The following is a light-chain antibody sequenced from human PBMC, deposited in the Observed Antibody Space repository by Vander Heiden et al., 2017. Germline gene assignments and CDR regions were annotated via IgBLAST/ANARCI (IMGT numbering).Light chain of an antibody. CDR2: LAS. V-gene: IGKV1-39*01. J-gene: IGKJ1*01. Sequence: DLQMTQFPSSLSASVGDRITITCRASQNIAKYLNWYQHKPGKASKLLMYLASNLQSGVPSRFSGSGSGTDFTLTISSPQPEDFATYYCQQSDSNPWTFGQGTTVEIK. CDR1: QNIAKY. CDR3: QQSDSNPWT.